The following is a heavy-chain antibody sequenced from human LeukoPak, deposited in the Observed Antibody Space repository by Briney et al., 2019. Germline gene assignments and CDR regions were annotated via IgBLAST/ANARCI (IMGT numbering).Heavy chain of an antibody. V-gene: IGHV3-9*01. Sequence: TLRLSCAASGFTFNDYAMHWVRQPPGKGLEWVSGISWNSGSIGYADSVKGRFTISRDNAKNSLYLQMNSLRAEDTALYYCAKDTRSRGGYYYYYMDVWGKGTTVTVSS. D-gene: IGHD3-10*01. CDR3: AKDTRSRGGYYYYYMDV. J-gene: IGHJ6*03. CDR2: ISWNSGSI. CDR1: GFTFNDYA.